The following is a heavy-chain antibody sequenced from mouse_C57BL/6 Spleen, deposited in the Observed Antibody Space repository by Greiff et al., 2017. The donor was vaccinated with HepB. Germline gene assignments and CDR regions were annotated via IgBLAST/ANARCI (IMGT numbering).Heavy chain of an antibody. CDR3: ARIITTVVATNDV. Sequence: QVQLQQPGAELVMPGASVKLSCKASGYTFTSYWMHWVKQRPGQGLEWIGEIDPSDSYTNYNQKFKGKSTLTVDKSPSTAYMQLSSLTSEDSAVYYCARIITTVVATNDVWGTGTTVTVSS. D-gene: IGHD1-1*01. CDR1: GYTFTSYW. V-gene: IGHV1-69*01. J-gene: IGHJ1*03. CDR2: IDPSDSYT.